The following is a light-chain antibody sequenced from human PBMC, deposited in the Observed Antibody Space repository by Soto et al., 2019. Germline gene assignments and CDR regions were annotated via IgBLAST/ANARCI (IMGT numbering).Light chain of an antibody. Sequence: DIRMTQSPSTLSASVGDRVTITCRASQSISSWLAWYQQKPGKAPKVLIYDASTLESGVPSRFSGSGSGTEFTLTISCLQPDDFATYYCQEYSSFWTFGQGTKVDIK. CDR3: QEYSSFWT. CDR1: QSISSW. V-gene: IGKV1-5*01. J-gene: IGKJ1*01. CDR2: DAS.